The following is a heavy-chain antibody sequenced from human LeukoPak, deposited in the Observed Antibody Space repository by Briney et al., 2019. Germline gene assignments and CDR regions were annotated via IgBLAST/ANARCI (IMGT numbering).Heavy chain of an antibody. D-gene: IGHD6-13*01. Sequence: PGGSLRLSCAASGFTFSSYAMHWVRQAPGKGLEWVAFIWYDGSNKDYADSVKGRFTISRDNAKNTLYLQMNSLTAEDTAVYYCVSLGSWSWGQGTLVTVSS. V-gene: IGHV3-33*03. J-gene: IGHJ4*02. CDR3: VSLGSWS. CDR1: GFTFSSYA. CDR2: IWYDGSNK.